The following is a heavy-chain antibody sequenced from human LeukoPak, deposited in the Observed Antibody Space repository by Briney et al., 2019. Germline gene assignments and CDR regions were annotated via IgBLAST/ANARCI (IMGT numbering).Heavy chain of an antibody. CDR3: ARGGGLWFFDP. Sequence: ASVKVSCKTSGYTFIGSYMHWVRQAPGQGLEWMGWISAYNGNTNYAQKLQGRVTMTTDTSTSTAYMELRSLRSDDTAVYYCARGGGLWFFDPWGQGTLVTVSS. D-gene: IGHD5-18*01. CDR1: GYTFIGSY. CDR2: ISAYNGNT. J-gene: IGHJ5*02. V-gene: IGHV1-18*01.